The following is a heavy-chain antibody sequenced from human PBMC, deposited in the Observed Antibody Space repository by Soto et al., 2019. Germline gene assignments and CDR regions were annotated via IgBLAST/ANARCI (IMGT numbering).Heavy chain of an antibody. Sequence: GESLKISCKGSGYSFTSYWIGWVRQMPGKGLEWMGIIYPGDSDTRYSPSFQGQVTISADKSISTAYLKWSSLKASDTAMYYCARPQDYGDYGTPFAFDIWGQGTMVTVSS. CDR2: IYPGDSDT. CDR1: GYSFTSYW. J-gene: IGHJ3*02. CDR3: ARPQDYGDYGTPFAFDI. V-gene: IGHV5-51*01. D-gene: IGHD4-17*01.